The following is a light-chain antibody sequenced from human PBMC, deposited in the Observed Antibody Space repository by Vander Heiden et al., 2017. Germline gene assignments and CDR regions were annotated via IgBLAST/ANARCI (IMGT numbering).Light chain of an antibody. Sequence: DVQLTQSPSFLSAAAGDRVTITCRASQGISSYLDWYHQKPGKAPKLLIYAASTLQSGVPSRFSGSGSGTEFTLTISSLQPEDFATYYCQQLNSYPRTFGHGTKVDIK. CDR1: QGISSY. V-gene: IGKV1-9*01. CDR3: QQLNSYPRT. J-gene: IGKJ3*01. CDR2: AAS.